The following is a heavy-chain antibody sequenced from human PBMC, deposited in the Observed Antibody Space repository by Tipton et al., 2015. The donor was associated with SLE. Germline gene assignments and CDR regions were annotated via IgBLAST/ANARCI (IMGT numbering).Heavy chain of an antibody. J-gene: IGHJ6*02. CDR3: ARVDSVYDSYAMDV. D-gene: IGHD5-18*01. CDR2: IGSSGTHI. Sequence: SLRLSCAASGFSFRTHYMNWVRQAPGKGLERVSSIGSSGTHIYYADSVKGRFTVSRDNARDSLYLQMNSLRAEDTAVYYCARVDSVYDSYAMDVWGQGTTVTVSS. CDR1: GFSFRTHY. V-gene: IGHV3-21*03.